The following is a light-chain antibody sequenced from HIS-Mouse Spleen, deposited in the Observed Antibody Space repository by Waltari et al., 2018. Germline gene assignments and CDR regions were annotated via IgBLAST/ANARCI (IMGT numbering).Light chain of an antibody. Sequence: EIVLTQSPGTLSLSPGERATLSCRASQSVSSSYLAWYQQKPGQAPRLLNYGASSTATGIPDRVSGSGSGTDFTITISRLEPEDFAVYYCQQYGSSFTFGPGTKVDIK. CDR3: QQYGSSFT. J-gene: IGKJ3*01. CDR2: GAS. CDR1: QSVSSSY. V-gene: IGKV3-20*01.